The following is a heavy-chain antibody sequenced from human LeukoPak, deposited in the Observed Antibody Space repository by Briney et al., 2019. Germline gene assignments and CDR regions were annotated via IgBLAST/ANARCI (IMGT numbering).Heavy chain of an antibody. J-gene: IGHJ4*02. D-gene: IGHD6-13*01. V-gene: IGHV3-30*02. CDR2: IRYDGSNK. CDR3: ARDFALIPGYSSSRY. CDR1: GFTFSSYG. Sequence: PGGSLRLSCAASGFTFSSYGMHWVRQAPGKGLEWVAFIRYDGSNKYYADSVKGRFTISRDNSKNTLYLQMNSLRAEDTAVYYCARDFALIPGYSSSRYWGQGTLVTVSS.